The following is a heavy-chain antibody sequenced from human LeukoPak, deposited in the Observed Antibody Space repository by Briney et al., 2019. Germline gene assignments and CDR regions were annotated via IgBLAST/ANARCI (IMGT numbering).Heavy chain of an antibody. CDR3: ARDKVSNHVFDY. V-gene: IGHV3-74*01. D-gene: IGHD1-14*01. CDR2: ITSDGSTT. CDR1: GFTFSSYW. J-gene: IGHJ4*02. Sequence: GGSLRLSCAASGFTFSSYWMHWVRQAPGKGLVWVSLITSDGSTTRYADSVKGRFTLSRDNAKHTLYLQMNSLRAEDTAVYYCARDKVSNHVFDYWGQGTLVTVSS.